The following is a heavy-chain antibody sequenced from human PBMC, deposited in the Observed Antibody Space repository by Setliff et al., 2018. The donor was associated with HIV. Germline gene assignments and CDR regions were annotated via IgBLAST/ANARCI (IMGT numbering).Heavy chain of an antibody. CDR2: MSYDGSNE. J-gene: IGHJ4*02. V-gene: IGHV3-30*09. D-gene: IGHD2-21*01. CDR1: GFTSNNYA. CDR3: AAGVAVGQDY. Sequence: RLSCAVFGFTSNNYALHWVRQAPGKGLEWVAVMSYDGSNEYYADSVKGRFAVSRDNSKNTLYLQMNSLTTEDTAVYYCAAGVAVGQDYWGQGALVTVSS.